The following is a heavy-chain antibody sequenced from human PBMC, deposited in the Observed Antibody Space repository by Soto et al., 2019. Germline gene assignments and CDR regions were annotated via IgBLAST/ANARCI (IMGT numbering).Heavy chain of an antibody. Sequence: ASVKVSCKASGGTFSSYAISWVRQAPGQGLEWMGGIIPIFGTANYAQKFQGRVTITADESTSTAYMELSSLRSEDTAVYYCAGGNMVRGVYYYYYGMDVWGQGTTVTVSS. CDR3: AGGNMVRGVYYYYYGMDV. D-gene: IGHD3-10*01. V-gene: IGHV1-69*13. J-gene: IGHJ6*02. CDR1: GGTFSSYA. CDR2: IIPIFGTA.